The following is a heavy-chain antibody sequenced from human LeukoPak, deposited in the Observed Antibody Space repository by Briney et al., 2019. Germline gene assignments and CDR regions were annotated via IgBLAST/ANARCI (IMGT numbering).Heavy chain of an antibody. Sequence: GGSLRLSCAASGFTFSSYAMSWVRQAPGKGLEWVSAISGSGGSTYYADSVKGRFTISRGNSKNTLYLQMNSLRAEDTAVYYCAKDDSSSWYVGGYYYYGMDVWGQGTTVTVSS. CDR2: ISGSGGST. D-gene: IGHD6-13*01. J-gene: IGHJ6*02. CDR3: AKDDSSSWYVGGYYYYGMDV. CDR1: GFTFSSYA. V-gene: IGHV3-23*01.